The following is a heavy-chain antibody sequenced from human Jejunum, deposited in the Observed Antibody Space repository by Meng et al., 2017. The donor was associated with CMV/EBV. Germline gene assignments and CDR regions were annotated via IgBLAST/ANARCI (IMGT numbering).Heavy chain of an antibody. CDR2: INEDGSEK. J-gene: IGHJ4*02. CDR3: AGQRGSSSFGY. V-gene: IGHV3-7*01. CDR1: GFTFGSYW. Sequence: LSCAASGFTFGSYWMTWVRQAPGKGLERVANINEDGSEKYYVNSVKGRFTISRDNAKNSLYLQMNSLRAEDTAMYYCAGQRGSSSFGYWGQGSLVTVSS. D-gene: IGHD5-18*01.